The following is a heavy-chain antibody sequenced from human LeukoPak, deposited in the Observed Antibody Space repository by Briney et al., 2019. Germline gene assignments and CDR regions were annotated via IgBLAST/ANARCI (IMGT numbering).Heavy chain of an antibody. Sequence: GGSLRLSCAASGFTFSNYAMHWVRQAPGKGLEWVGVTSYDGSNKYYADSVKGRFTISRDNSKNTLYLQLNSLRPEDTTVYYCARDHSSSRSCPDFWGQGTLVTVSS. J-gene: IGHJ4*02. D-gene: IGHD6-13*01. CDR3: ARDHSSSRSCPDF. CDR2: TSYDGSNK. V-gene: IGHV3-30*01. CDR1: GFTFSNYA.